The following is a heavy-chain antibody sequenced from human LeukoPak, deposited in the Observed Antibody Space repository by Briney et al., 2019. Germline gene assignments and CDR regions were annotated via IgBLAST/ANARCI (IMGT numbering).Heavy chain of an antibody. J-gene: IGHJ4*02. CDR1: GFTFSSYG. CDR2: ISYDGSNK. CDR3: VKDTGYSYGPFDY. Sequence: GGSLRLSCAASGFTFSSYGMHWVRQAPGKGLEWVAVISYDGSNKYYADSVKGRFTISRDNAKNSLYLQMNSLRVEDTALYYCVKDTGYSYGPFDYWGQGALVTVSS. V-gene: IGHV3-30*18. D-gene: IGHD5-18*01.